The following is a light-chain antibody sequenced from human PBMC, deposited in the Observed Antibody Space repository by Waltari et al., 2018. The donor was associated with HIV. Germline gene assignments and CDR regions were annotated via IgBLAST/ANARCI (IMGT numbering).Light chain of an antibody. CDR3: QVWDTFSEHRV. CDR1: NNGSNS. V-gene: IGLV3-21*02. CDR2: QDS. J-gene: IGLJ3*02. Sequence: YELTRAPSASFAPEQTPRSIRKGNNNGSNSVQCYQQKAGQAPTVVVHQDSDRPSEIPARFSGSNSENTATLTISGVEAGDEADYYCQVWDTFSEHRVFGGGTKLTVL.